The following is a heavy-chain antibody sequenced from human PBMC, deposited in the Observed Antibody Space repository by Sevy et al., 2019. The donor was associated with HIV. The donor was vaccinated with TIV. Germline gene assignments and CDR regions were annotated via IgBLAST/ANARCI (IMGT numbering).Heavy chain of an antibody. CDR3: ARVWYYYDSSGYYYDY. CDR1: GYTLISYA. J-gene: IGHJ4*02. Sequence: ASVKVSCKATGYTLISYALHWVRQAPGQRLEWMGWINAGNGNTKYSQKFQDGVTITTDTSARTAYIEQSSLRSEDAAVYYCARVWYYYDSSGYYYDYWGQGTLVTVSS. CDR2: INAGNGNT. D-gene: IGHD3-22*01. V-gene: IGHV1-3*01.